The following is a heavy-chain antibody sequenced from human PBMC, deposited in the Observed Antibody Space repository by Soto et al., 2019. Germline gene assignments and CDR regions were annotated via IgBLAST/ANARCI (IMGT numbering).Heavy chain of an antibody. J-gene: IGHJ6*02. CDR2: IIPIFGTA. Sequence: SVKVSCKASGGTFSSYAISWVRQAPGQGLEWMGGIIPIFGTANYAQKFQGRVTITADKSTSTAYMELSSLRSEDTAVYYCARAPLIAARYYCYGMDVWGQGTTVTVSS. D-gene: IGHD6-6*01. CDR1: GGTFSSYA. V-gene: IGHV1-69*06. CDR3: ARAPLIAARYYCYGMDV.